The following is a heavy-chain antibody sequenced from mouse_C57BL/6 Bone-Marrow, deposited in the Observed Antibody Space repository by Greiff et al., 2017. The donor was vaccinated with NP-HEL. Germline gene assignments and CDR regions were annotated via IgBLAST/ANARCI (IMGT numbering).Heavy chain of an antibody. J-gene: IGHJ1*03. V-gene: IGHV1-69*01. CDR3: AMGDGSVYWYFDV. CDR1: GYTFTSYW. CDR2: IAPSDSYT. D-gene: IGHD1-1*01. Sequence: QVQLQQPGAELVMPGASVKLSCKASGYTFTSYWMHWVKQRPGQGLEWIGAIAPSDSYTNYNQKFKVKSSLTVDKSSSTAYMQLSSLTSEDSAVYYCAMGDGSVYWYFDVWGTGTTVTVSS.